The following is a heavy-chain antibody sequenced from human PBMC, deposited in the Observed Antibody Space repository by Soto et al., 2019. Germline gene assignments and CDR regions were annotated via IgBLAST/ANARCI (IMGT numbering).Heavy chain of an antibody. J-gene: IGHJ6*02. D-gene: IGHD6-13*01. CDR1: GFNFSRHT. CDR3: AGRIAAGGGMDV. V-gene: IGHV3-21*02. Sequence: EVQVVESGGGLVKPGGSLRLSCAASGFNFSRHTMTWVRQAPGKGLEWVSSISSTSSYIHYADSVKGRFTISRDNAKNSLFLQLTSLRAEDTALNYCAGRIAAGGGMDVWGQGTTVSVSS. CDR2: ISSTSSYI.